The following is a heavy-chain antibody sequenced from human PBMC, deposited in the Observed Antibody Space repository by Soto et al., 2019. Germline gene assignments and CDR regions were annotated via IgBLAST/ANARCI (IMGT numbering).Heavy chain of an antibody. CDR2: IYSGGST. CDR1: GVTVSSNY. V-gene: IGHV3-66*01. J-gene: IGHJ4*02. Sequence: EVQLVESGGGLVQPGGSLRLSCAASGVTVSSNYMSWVRQAPGKGLGWGSVIYSGGSTYYADSVKGRFTISRDNSKNTLYHQMNSLRAEDTDVYYCARNVYNYGGGYIDYWGQGTLVTVSS. CDR3: ARNVYNYGGGYIDY. D-gene: IGHD5-18*01.